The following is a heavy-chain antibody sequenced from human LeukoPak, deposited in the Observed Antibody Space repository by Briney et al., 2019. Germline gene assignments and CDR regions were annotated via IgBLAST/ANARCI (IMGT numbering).Heavy chain of an antibody. D-gene: IGHD2-15*01. J-gene: IGHJ6*02. CDR2: INAGNGNT. CDR3: ARSHAAYCSGGSCYGGYYYYYGMDV. CDR1: GYTFTGYA. Sequence: GASVKVSCKASGYTFTGYAMHWVRQAPGQRLEWMGWINAGNGNTKYSQKFQGRVTITRDTSASTAYMELSSLRSEDTAVYYCARSHAAYCSGGSCYGGYYYYYGMDVWGQGTTVTVSS. V-gene: IGHV1-3*01.